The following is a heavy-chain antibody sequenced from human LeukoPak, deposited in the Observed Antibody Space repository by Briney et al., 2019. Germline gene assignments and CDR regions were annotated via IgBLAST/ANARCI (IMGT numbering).Heavy chain of an antibody. J-gene: IGHJ4*02. CDR1: GFTFSDYD. V-gene: IGHV3-13*01. CDR2: IGTAGDT. Sequence: GGSLRLSFAASGFTFSDYDLHWVRQATGKGLDWFSAIGTAGDTYYTGSVKGRFTISRENAKNSLYLQMNSLRAGDTAVYYCARVAKERVGGVYYFDYWGQGTLVTVSS. D-gene: IGHD1-1*01. CDR3: ARVAKERVGGVYYFDY.